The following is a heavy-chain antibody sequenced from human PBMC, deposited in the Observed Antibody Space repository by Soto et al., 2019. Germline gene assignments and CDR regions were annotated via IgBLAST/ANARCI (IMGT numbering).Heavy chain of an antibody. J-gene: IGHJ4*02. V-gene: IGHV3-9*01. D-gene: IGHD3-22*01. CDR2: ISWNSGSI. CDR1: GFTFDDYA. CDR3: AKQKSGITMIVAFDY. Sequence: GGSLRLSCAASGFTFDDYAMHWVRQAPGKGLEWVSGISWNSGSIGYADSVKGRFTISRDNAKNSLYLQMNSLRAEDTALYYCAKQKSGITMIVAFDYWGQGTLVTVSS.